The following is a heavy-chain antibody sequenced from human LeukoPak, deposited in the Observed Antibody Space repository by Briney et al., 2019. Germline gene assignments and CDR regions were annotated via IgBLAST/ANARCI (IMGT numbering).Heavy chain of an antibody. Sequence: ASVKVSCKASGYTFTSYYMHWVRQAPGQGLEWMGIINPSGGSTSYAQKFQGRVTMTRDTSISTAYMELSRLRSDDTAVYYCARASGSYFYWGQGTLVTVSS. V-gene: IGHV1-46*01. CDR3: ARASGSYFY. CDR2: INPSGGST. D-gene: IGHD1-26*01. CDR1: GYTFTSYY. J-gene: IGHJ4*02.